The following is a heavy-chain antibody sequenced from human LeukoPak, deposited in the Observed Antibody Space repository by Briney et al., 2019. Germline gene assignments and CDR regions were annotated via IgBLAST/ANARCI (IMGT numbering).Heavy chain of an antibody. CDR1: GYTFTSYG. V-gene: IGHV1-18*01. J-gene: IGHJ4*02. Sequence: ASVKVSCKASGYTFTSYGISWVRQAPGQGLEWMGWISAYNGNTAYAQKLQGRVTMTTDTSTSTAYMELRSMRSDDTAVYYCARTPHSHCSSTSCYPYYFDYWGQGTLVTVSS. CDR2: ISAYNGNT. D-gene: IGHD2-2*01. CDR3: ARTPHSHCSSTSCYPYYFDY.